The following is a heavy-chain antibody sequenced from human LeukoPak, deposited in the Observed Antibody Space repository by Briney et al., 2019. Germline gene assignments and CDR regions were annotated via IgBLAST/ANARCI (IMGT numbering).Heavy chain of an antibody. CDR2: IYYSGST. J-gene: IGHJ4*02. CDR3: AGKQLRGNNYFDY. Sequence: PSQTLSLTCTVSGGSISSGGYYWSWIRQHPGKGLEWIGYIYYSGSTYYNPSLKSRVTISVDTSKNQISLKLSSVTAADTAVYYCAGKQLRGNNYFDYWGQGTLVTVSS. CDR1: GGSISSGGYY. V-gene: IGHV4-31*03. D-gene: IGHD6-13*01.